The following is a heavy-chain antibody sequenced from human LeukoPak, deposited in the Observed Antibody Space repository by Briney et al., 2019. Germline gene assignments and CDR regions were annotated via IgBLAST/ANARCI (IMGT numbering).Heavy chain of an antibody. Sequence: GGSLRLSCAASGFTFSSYNMNWVRQAPGKGLEWLGVISYDGSNEYYADSVKGRFTISRDNSKNTLYVQMNSLRAEDTAVYYCARDRGRYFDWSGDSWGQGTLVTVSS. J-gene: IGHJ4*02. CDR1: GFTFSSYN. D-gene: IGHD3-9*01. CDR3: ARDRGRYFDWSGDS. V-gene: IGHV3-30-3*01. CDR2: ISYDGSNE.